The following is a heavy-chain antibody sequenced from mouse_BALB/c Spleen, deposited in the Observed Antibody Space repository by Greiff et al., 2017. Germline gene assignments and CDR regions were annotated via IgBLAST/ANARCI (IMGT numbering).Heavy chain of an antibody. CDR2: ISSGGSYT. D-gene: IGHD2-4*01. CDR3: ARSTMITTGAMDY. CDR1: GFTFSSYG. V-gene: IGHV5-6*01. Sequence: EVQLMESGGDLVKPGGSLKLSCAASGFTFSSYGMSWVRQTPDKRLEWVATISSGGSYTYYPDSVKGRFTISRDNAKNTLYLQMSSLKSEDTAMYYCARSTMITTGAMDYWGQGTSVTVSS. J-gene: IGHJ4*01.